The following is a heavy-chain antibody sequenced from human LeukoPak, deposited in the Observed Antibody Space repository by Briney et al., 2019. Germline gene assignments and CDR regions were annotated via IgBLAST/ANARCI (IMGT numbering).Heavy chain of an antibody. CDR3: ARTFGDYVFYFDY. CDR1: GFTFSSYW. D-gene: IGHD4-17*01. Sequence: PGGSLRLSCAASGFTFSSYWMHWVRQAPGKGLEWVSVIYAGGSTYYAGSVKGRFTVSRDNSKNTLYLHMNSLRAEDTAVYYCARTFGDYVFYFDYWGQGTLVTVSS. J-gene: IGHJ4*02. CDR2: IYAGGST. V-gene: IGHV3-53*01.